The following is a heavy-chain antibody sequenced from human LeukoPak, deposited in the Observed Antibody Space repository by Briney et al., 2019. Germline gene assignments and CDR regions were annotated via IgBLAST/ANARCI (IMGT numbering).Heavy chain of an antibody. V-gene: IGHV3-30*02. Sequence: PGGSLRLSCAASGFTFSSYGMHWVRQAPGKGLEGVAFIRYDGSNKYYADSVKDRFTIYRDNSKNTLYLQMNSLRAEDTAVYYCATEWELLVNWVQGTLVTVSS. CDR1: GFTFSSYG. D-gene: IGHD1-26*01. J-gene: IGHJ4*02. CDR2: IRYDGSNK. CDR3: ATEWELLVN.